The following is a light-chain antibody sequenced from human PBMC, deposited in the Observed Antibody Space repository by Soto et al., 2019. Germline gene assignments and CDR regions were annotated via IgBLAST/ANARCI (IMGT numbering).Light chain of an antibody. V-gene: IGLV2-14*01. J-gene: IGLJ2*01. Sequence: QSALTQPASVSGSPGQSITISCTGTSSDVGGYNFVSWYQQYPGKAPKLIIYDVSSRPSGVSYRFSGSKSGDTASLTISGLPAEDEADYHCSSYSTSSTLVVFGGGTKVTVL. CDR3: SSYSTSSTLVV. CDR2: DVS. CDR1: SSDVGGYNF.